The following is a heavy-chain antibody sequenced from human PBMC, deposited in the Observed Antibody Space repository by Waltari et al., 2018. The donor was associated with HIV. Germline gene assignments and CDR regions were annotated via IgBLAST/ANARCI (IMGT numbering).Heavy chain of an antibody. D-gene: IGHD3-22*01. CDR1: GYTVTNYY. CDR2: IHPNSGDT. V-gene: IGHV1-2*02. CDR3: ALRGLKVDSSVYGPDY. Sequence: QVQLVQSGAAVKRPGASVKVSCKASGYTVTNYYMPWVRQAPGQGLEWMGWIHPNSGDTKYAQKFQGRVTMTRDTSISTAYLELSRLRSDDAALYYCALRGLKVDSSVYGPDYWGQGTLVTVSS. J-gene: IGHJ4*02.